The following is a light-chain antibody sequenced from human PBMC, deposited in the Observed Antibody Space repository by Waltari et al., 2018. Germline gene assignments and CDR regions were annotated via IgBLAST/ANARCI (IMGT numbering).Light chain of an antibody. Sequence: QSALTQPASVSGSPGQSITISCTGTSNDVGGYNYVSWYQQHPGKAPKHMIYDVSKRPSGVSNRFSGSKSGNTASLTISGLQAEDEADYYCSSYTSISTWVFGGGTKLTVL. CDR1: SNDVGGYNY. CDR3: SSYTSISTWV. J-gene: IGLJ3*02. V-gene: IGLV2-14*03. CDR2: DVS.